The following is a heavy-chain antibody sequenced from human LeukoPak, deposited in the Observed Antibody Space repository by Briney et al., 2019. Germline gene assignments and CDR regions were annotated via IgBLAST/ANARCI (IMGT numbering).Heavy chain of an antibody. CDR1: GGSISSYY. D-gene: IGHD3-22*01. J-gene: IGHJ4*02. V-gene: IGHV4-59*08. CDR3: ARQYYYDSSGYFDY. Sequence: SETLSLTCTVSGGSISSYYWSWIRQPPGKGLEWIGYIYYSGSTNYNPSLKSRVTISVDTSKNQFSLKLSSVTAADTAVYYCARQYYYDSSGYFDYWGQGTLVTVSS. CDR2: IYYSGST.